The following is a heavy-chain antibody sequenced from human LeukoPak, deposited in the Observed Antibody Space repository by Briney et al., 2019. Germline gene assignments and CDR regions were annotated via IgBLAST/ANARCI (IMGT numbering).Heavy chain of an antibody. D-gene: IGHD2-15*01. CDR3: ARDGISHSIDY. CDR1: GFTFSSYG. CDR2: ISYDGSNK. V-gene: IGHV3-30*03. Sequence: GGSLRLSCAASGFTFSSYGMHWVRQAPGKGLEWVAVISYDGSNKYYADSVKGRFTISRDNSKNTLYLQMNSLRAEDTAVYYCARDGISHSIDYWGQGTLVTVSS. J-gene: IGHJ4*02.